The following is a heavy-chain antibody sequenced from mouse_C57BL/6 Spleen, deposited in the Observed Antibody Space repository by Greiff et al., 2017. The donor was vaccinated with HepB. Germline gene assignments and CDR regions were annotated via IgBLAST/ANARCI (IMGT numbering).Heavy chain of an antibody. CDR1: GYSITSDY. CDR2: ISYSGST. V-gene: IGHV3-8*01. Sequence: EVKLMESGPGLAKPSQTLSLTCSVTGYSITSDYWNWIRKFPGNKLEYMGYISYSGSTYYNPSLKSRISITRDTSKNQYYLQLNSVTTEDTATYYCARYIGDGYWYFDVWGTGTTVTVSS. J-gene: IGHJ1*03. D-gene: IGHD2-3*01. CDR3: ARYIGDGYWYFDV.